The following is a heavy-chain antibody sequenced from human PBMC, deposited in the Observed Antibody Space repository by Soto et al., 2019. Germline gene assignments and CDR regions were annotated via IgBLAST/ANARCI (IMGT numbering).Heavy chain of an antibody. CDR3: PRGATVTTLFDY. CDR2: IYYSGST. Sequence: PSETLSLTCTVSGGSISSGGYYWSWIRQHPGKGLEWIGYIYYSGSTYYNPSLKSRVTISVDTSKNQFSLKLSSVTAADTAVYSCPRGATVTTLFDYWGRGTLVPVSS. J-gene: IGHJ4*02. CDR1: GGSISSGGYY. D-gene: IGHD4-17*01. V-gene: IGHV4-31*03.